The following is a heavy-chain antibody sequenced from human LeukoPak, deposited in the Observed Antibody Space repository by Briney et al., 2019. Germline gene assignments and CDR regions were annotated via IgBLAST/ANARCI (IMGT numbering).Heavy chain of an antibody. D-gene: IGHD3-16*01. V-gene: IGHV3-30-3*01. CDR2: ISYDGSNK. CDR1: GFTFSSYA. CDR3: ASEGDGVYYYYGMDV. Sequence: PGGSLRLSCAASGFTFSSYAMHWVRQAPGKGLEWVAVISYDGSNKYYAESVKGRFTISRDKSKNTLYLQMNSLRAEDTAVYYCASEGDGVYYYYGMDVWGQGTTVTVSS. J-gene: IGHJ6*02.